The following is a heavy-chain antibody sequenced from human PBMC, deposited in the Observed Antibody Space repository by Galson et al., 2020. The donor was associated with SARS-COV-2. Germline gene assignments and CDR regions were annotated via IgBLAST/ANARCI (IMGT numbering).Heavy chain of an antibody. V-gene: IGHV1-24*01. CDR2: FDPEDGET. CDR1: GYTLTELS. Sequence: ASVKVSCKVSGYTLTELSMHWVRQAPGKGLEWMGGFDPEDGETIYAQKFQGRVTMTEDTSTDTAYMELSSLRSEDTAVYYCAKDRRVLSMIVVVTRQDYYYYGMDVWGQGTTVTVSS. CDR3: AKDRRVLSMIVVVTRQDYYYYGMDV. J-gene: IGHJ6*02. D-gene: IGHD3-22*01.